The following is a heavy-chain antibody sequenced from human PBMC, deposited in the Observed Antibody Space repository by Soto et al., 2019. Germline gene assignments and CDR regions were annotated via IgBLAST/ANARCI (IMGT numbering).Heavy chain of an antibody. CDR3: ASSPLWFGEGLTFDY. CDR2: IYYSGST. V-gene: IGHV4-31*03. J-gene: IGHJ4*02. CDR1: GGSISSGGYY. D-gene: IGHD3-10*01. Sequence: QVQLQESGPGLVKPSQTLSLTCTVSGGSISSGGYYWSWIRQHPGKGLEWIGYIYYSGSTYYNPSVKCGVTISVDTSKNQCSVKLSSVTAADTAVYYCASSPLWFGEGLTFDYWGQVTLVTVSS.